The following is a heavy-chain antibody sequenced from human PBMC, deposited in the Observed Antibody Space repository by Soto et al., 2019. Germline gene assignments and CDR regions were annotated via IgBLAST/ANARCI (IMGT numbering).Heavy chain of an antibody. CDR2: ISYDGSNK. Sequence: PGGSLRLSCAASGFTFSSYAMHWVRQARGRGLEWVAVISYDGSNKYYADSVKGRFTISRDNSKNTLYLQMNSLRAEDTAVYYCARDRDSSSWYGASREFENQFDYWGQGTLVTVSS. J-gene: IGHJ4*02. V-gene: IGHV3-30-3*01. CDR3: ARDRDSSSWYGASREFENQFDY. CDR1: GFTFSSYA. D-gene: IGHD6-13*01.